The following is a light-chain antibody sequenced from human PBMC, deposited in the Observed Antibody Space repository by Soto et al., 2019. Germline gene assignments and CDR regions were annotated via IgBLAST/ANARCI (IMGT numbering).Light chain of an antibody. V-gene: IGKV3-20*01. J-gene: IGKJ1*01. CDR2: SAS. Sequence: EIVLTQSPGTLSLSPGERATLSCRASQSVSSSYLAWYQQKPGQAPRLLIYSASSRATGIPDRFSGGGSGTAFTLTISKLEPEDSAVYYCQQYDSSPRTFGQGTKVEIK. CDR1: QSVSSSY. CDR3: QQYDSSPRT.